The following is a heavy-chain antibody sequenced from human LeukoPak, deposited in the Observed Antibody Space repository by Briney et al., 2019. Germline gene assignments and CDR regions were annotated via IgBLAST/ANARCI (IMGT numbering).Heavy chain of an antibody. CDR3: TKDRGAFGELLSISDY. D-gene: IGHD3-10*01. J-gene: IGHJ4*02. CDR1: GFTFNSYA. CDR2: ISGSGTNT. V-gene: IGHV3-23*01. Sequence: PGGSLRLSCAASGFTFNSYAMTWVRQAPGKGLEWVSAISGSGTNTYYADSVKGRFTISRDNSKNTLYLQMNSLRAEDTAVYYCTKDRGAFGELLSISDYWGQGTLVTVAS.